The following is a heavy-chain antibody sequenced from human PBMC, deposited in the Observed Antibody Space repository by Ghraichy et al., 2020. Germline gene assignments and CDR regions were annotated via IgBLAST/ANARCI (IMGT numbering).Heavy chain of an antibody. CDR3: ARAILGFGGPNPYYYGMDV. D-gene: IGHD3-10*01. CDR1: GDSVSSNSAA. J-gene: IGHJ6*02. CDR2: TYYRSKWYN. Sequence: SHTLSLICAISGDSVSSNSAAWNWIRQSPSRGLEWLGRTYYRSKWYNDYAVSVKSRITINPDTSKNQFSLQLNSVTPEDTAVYYCARAILGFGGPNPYYYGMDVWGQGTTVTVSS. V-gene: IGHV6-1*01.